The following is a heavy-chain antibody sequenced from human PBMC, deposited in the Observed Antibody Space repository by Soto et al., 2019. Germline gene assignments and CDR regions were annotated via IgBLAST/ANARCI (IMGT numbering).Heavy chain of an antibody. J-gene: IGHJ3*01. D-gene: IGHD2-21*02. CDR2: ISSGGDT. V-gene: IGHV3-66*01. CDR1: GFSVSASY. CDR3: TRLSYAYLGGACHNHDAFDV. Sequence: EVELVESGGALVQPGGSLRLSCAVSGFSVSASYMSWVRQSPGKGLEWVSIISSGGDTHYAESVKDRFTISRDNSKNTVYLQMNSIKVEDTSVHYCTRLSYAYLGGACHNHDAFDVWGQGTLVTVSS.